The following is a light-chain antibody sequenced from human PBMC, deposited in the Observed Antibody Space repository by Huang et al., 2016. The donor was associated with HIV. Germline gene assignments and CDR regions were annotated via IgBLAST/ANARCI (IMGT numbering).Light chain of an antibody. CDR1: QSVSASN. CDR2: GAS. Sequence: EIILTQSPATLSLSPGERATLSCRASQSVSASNLAWYQQKLVQAPRLLIYGASTRATGIADRFSASGSGTDFTLTISRLEPEDFAVYYCQHYGTLFTFGQGTEVEIK. CDR3: QHYGTLFT. J-gene: IGKJ2*01. V-gene: IGKV3-20*01.